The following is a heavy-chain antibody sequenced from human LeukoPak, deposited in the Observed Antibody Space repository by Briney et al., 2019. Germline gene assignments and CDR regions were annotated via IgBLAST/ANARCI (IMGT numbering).Heavy chain of an antibody. Sequence: ASVKVSCKVSGYTLTELSMHWVRQAPGQGLEWMGIINPSGGSTSYAQKFQGRVTMTRDTSTSTVYMELSSLRSEDTAVYYCARDVRDDYGSLDYWGQGTLVTVSS. V-gene: IGHV1-46*01. CDR3: ARDVRDDYGSLDY. J-gene: IGHJ4*02. CDR2: INPSGGST. CDR1: GYTLTELS. D-gene: IGHD4-17*01.